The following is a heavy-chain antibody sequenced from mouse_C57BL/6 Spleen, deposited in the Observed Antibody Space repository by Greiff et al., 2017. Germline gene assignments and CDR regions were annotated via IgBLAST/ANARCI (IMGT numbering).Heavy chain of an antibody. Sequence: VQLQQPGAELATPGASVKLSCKASGYTFTSYWMHWVKQRPGQGLEWIGYINPSSGYTKYNQKFKDQATLTADNSSSTAYMQQSSLTYEDAAVYYGAREGERGGWFADWGQGTLVTVSA. J-gene: IGHJ3*01. CDR1: GYTFTSYW. V-gene: IGHV1-7*01. CDR2: INPSSGYT. CDR3: AREGERGGWFAD.